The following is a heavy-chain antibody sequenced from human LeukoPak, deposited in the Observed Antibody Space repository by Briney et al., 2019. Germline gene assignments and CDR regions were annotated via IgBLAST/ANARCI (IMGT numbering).Heavy chain of an antibody. CDR1: GGSFSGYY. J-gene: IGHJ6*02. V-gene: IGHV4-34*01. Sequence: SETLSLTCAAYGGSFSGYYWSWIRQPPGKGLEWIGEINHSGSTNYNPSLKSRVTISVDTSKNQFSLKLSSVTAADTAVYYCARLALRNLGELIPPYYYYGMDVWGQGTTVTVSS. D-gene: IGHD3-10*01. CDR3: ARLALRNLGELIPPYYYYGMDV. CDR2: INHSGST.